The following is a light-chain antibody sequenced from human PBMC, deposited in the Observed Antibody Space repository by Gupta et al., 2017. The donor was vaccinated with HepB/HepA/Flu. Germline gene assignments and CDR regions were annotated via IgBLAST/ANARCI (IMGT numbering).Light chain of an antibody. J-gene: IGKJ1*01. CDR2: AAS. CDR3: QQSYSTPWT. Sequence: DSQISQYPSSLSACVGDRVNITCRASQSIHNYLNWYQQKPREAPKLLLYAASSLQSGVPSRFSGSGSGTDFTLTISSLQPEDFATYYCQQSYSTPWTFGQGTKVEIK. V-gene: IGKV1-39*01. CDR1: QSIHNY.